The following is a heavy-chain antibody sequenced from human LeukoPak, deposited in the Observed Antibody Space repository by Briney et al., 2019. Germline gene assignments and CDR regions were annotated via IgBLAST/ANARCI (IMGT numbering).Heavy chain of an antibody. Sequence: ASVKVSCKASGYTFTSYGINWVRQAPGQGLDWVGWISGYKTKTDYAQKFQGRVTMTTDTSTSTAYMELRSLRSDDTAVYYCARGGRLDSYNSMDVWGQGTTVTVSS. CDR2: ISGYKTKT. V-gene: IGHV1-18*01. D-gene: IGHD6-19*01. J-gene: IGHJ6*03. CDR3: ARGGRLDSYNSMDV. CDR1: GYTFTSYG.